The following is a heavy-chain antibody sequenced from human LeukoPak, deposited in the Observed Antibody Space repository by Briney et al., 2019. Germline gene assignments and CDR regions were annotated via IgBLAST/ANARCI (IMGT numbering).Heavy chain of an antibody. CDR1: GDSVSGNSIA. V-gene: IGHV6-1*01. CDR3: ARVALGSCTDSACYSRTFDI. Sequence: TLSLTCAISGDSVSGNSIAWTWIRQSPSRGLEWLGRTYYRSKWDSDSALSLKGRISINPDTSKNQFSLQLTSVTPEDSAVYYCARVALGSCTDSACYSRTFDIWGQGTMVTVSS. J-gene: IGHJ3*02. CDR2: TYYRSKWDS. D-gene: IGHD2-15*01.